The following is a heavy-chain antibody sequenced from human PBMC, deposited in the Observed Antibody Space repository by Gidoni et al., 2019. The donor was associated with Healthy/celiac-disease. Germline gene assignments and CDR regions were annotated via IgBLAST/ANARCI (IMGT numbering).Heavy chain of an antibody. CDR2: IYYKGGT. CDR3: ARGQSGWYSPLDY. Sequence: QVQLQESVPGLVKPSETLSLPCNVSGGSISSYYWSWIRQPPGKGLEWIGYIYYKGGTNYNPSLKSRVTISIDTSKNQFSLKLSSVTAADTAMYYCARGQSGWYSPLDYWGQGTLVTVSS. V-gene: IGHV4-59*01. D-gene: IGHD6-19*01. CDR1: GGSISSYY. J-gene: IGHJ4*02.